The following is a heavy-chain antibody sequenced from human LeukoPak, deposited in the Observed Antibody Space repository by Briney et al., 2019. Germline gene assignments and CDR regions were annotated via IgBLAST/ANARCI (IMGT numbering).Heavy chain of an antibody. D-gene: IGHD2-2*01. CDR3: ASGYCSSTSCYVFDY. V-gene: IGHV4-30-4*01. CDR2: TYYSGST. CDR1: GGSFSGYY. J-gene: IGHJ4*02. Sequence: SETLSLTCAVYGGSFSGYYWSWIRQPPGKGLEWIGYTYYSGSTYYNPSLKSRVTISVDTSKNQLSLKLSSVTAADTAVYYCASGYCSSTSCYVFDYWGQGTLVTVSS.